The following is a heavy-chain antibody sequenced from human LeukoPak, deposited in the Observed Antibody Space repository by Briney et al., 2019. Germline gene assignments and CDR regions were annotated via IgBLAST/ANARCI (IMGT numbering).Heavy chain of an antibody. CDR3: ARYSGSYYYYYGMDV. CDR1: GGSNSSYY. V-gene: IGHV4-59*08. CDR2: IYYSGST. J-gene: IGHJ6*02. D-gene: IGHD1-26*01. Sequence: SETLSLTCTVSGGSNSSYYWSWIRQPPGKGLEWIGYIYYSGSTNYNPSLKSRVTISVDTSKNQFSLKLSSVTAADTAVYYCARYSGSYYYYYGMDVWGQGTTVTVSS.